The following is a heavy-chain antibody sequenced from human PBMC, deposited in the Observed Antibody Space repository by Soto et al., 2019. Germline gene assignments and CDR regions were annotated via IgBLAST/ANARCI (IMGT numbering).Heavy chain of an antibody. V-gene: IGHV1-8*01. CDR2: MNPNSGNT. D-gene: IGHD6-25*01. J-gene: IGHJ4*02. CDR3: ARETAGRCDY. Sequence: QVQLVQSGAEVKKPGASVKVSCKASGYTFTSYDINWVRQATGQGLEWMGWMNPNSGNTAYAQKFQGRVTMTRNNSRSTAYMELSRLRSEDTAVYYWARETAGRCDYWGQGTLVTVSS. CDR1: GYTFTSYD.